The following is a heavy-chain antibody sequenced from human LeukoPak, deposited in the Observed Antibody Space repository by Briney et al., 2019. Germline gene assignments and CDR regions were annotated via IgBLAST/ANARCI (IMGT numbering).Heavy chain of an antibody. V-gene: IGHV4-61*01. CDR3: ARDSDCSGGSCYSGGYYYYYGMDV. CDR1: GGSVSSGSYY. J-gene: IGHJ6*04. CDR2: IYYSGST. D-gene: IGHD2-15*01. Sequence: KPSETLSLTCTVSGGSVSSGSYYWSWIRQPPGKGLERIEYIYYSGSTNYNPSLKSRVTISVDTAKNQFSLKLSSVTAADTAVYYCARDSDCSGGSCYSGGYYYYYGMDVWGKGTTVTVSS.